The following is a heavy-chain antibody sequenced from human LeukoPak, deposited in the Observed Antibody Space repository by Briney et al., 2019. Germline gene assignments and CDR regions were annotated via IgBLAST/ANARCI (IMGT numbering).Heavy chain of an antibody. Sequence: GGSLRLSCAASGFTFSDYWMTWVRQAPGKGLEWVANIKGDGSEKYYVDSVKGRFTISRDNSKNTLYLQMNSLRAEDAAVYFCAKAPVTSCRGAYCYPFDSWGQGTLVTVSS. J-gene: IGHJ4*02. CDR1: GFTFSDYW. D-gene: IGHD2-21*01. V-gene: IGHV3-7*03. CDR3: AKAPVTSCRGAYCYPFDS. CDR2: IKGDGSEK.